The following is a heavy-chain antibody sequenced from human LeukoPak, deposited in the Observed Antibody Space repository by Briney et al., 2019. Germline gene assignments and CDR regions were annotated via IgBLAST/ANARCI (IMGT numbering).Heavy chain of an antibody. Sequence: PSQTLSLTCTVSGGSISSGSYYWSWIRQPAGKGLEWIGRIYTSGSTNYNPSLKSRVTISVDTSKNRFSLKLSSVTAADTAVYYCAREELTGFGWFDPWGQGTLVTVSS. CDR1: GGSISSGSYY. D-gene: IGHD3-16*01. CDR2: IYTSGST. J-gene: IGHJ5*02. V-gene: IGHV4-61*02. CDR3: AREELTGFGWFDP.